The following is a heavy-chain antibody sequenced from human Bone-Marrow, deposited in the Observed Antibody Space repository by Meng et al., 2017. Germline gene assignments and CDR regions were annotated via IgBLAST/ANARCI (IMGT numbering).Heavy chain of an antibody. CDR1: GYTFTSYY. J-gene: IGHJ4*02. D-gene: IGHD2-2*01. Sequence: ASVKVSCKASGYTFTSYYMHWVRQAPGQGLEWMGIINPSGGSTSYAQKFQGRVTITRNTSISTAYMELSRLRSDDTAVYYCARVTDAPFCSSTSCPDYWGQGTLVTVSS. CDR2: INPSGGST. CDR3: ARVTDAPFCSSTSCPDY. V-gene: IGHV1-46*01.